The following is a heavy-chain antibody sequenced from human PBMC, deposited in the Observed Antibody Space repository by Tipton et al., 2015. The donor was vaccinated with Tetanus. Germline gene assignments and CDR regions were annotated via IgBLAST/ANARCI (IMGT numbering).Heavy chain of an antibody. CDR2: IYPGDSDT. CDR3: ARQADYNILAVYYYYFDY. V-gene: IGHV5-51*01. CDR1: GYSFTNYW. Sequence: VQLVQSGAEVKKPGDSLKISCKASGYSFTNYWIGWVRQMPGKGLEWMGIIYPGDSDTRYSPSFVGLVTISAARSTSTAYVQWSSLTASDTAVYYCARQADYNILAVYYYYFDYWGQGSLVTVSS. D-gene: IGHD3-9*01. J-gene: IGHJ4*02.